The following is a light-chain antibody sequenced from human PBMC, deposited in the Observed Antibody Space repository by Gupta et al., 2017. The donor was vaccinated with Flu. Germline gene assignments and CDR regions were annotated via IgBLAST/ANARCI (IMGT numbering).Light chain of an antibody. V-gene: IGKV3-11*01. J-gene: IGKJ3*01. Sequence: DIVLTQSPATLSLSPGERATLSCRASQSVSKYLAWYQQKPGQAPRLLTYDTSDRATDIPARFSGSGSGTDFTLTISSLETEDFAVYYCQQRYNFTFGHGTKVDIK. CDR3: QQRYNFT. CDR1: QSVSKY. CDR2: DTS.